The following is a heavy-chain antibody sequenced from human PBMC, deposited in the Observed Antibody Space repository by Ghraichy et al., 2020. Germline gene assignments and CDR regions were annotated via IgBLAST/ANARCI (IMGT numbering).Heavy chain of an antibody. D-gene: IGHD4-17*01. Sequence: ASVKVSCKVSGYTLTELSMHWVRQAPGKGLEWMGGFDPEDGETIYAQKFQGRVTMTEDTSTDTAYMELSSLRSEDTAVYYCATERGRTVTTGDYYYYMDVWGKGTTVTVSS. CDR3: ATERGRTVTTGDYYYYMDV. CDR2: FDPEDGET. CDR1: GYTLTELS. J-gene: IGHJ6*03. V-gene: IGHV1-24*01.